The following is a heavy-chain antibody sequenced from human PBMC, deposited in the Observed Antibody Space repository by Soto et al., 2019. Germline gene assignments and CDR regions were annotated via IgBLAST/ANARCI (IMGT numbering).Heavy chain of an antibody. CDR3: AREYCSGGSCWNNWFDP. CDR2: ISAYNGNT. J-gene: IGHJ5*02. CDR1: GYTFTSYG. D-gene: IGHD2-15*01. Sequence: ASVKVSCKASGYTFTSYGISWVRQAPGQGLEWMGWISAYNGNTNYAQKLQGRVTMTTDTSTSTAYMELRSLRSDDTAVYYCAREYCSGGSCWNNWFDPWGQGTLVTVLL. V-gene: IGHV1-18*01.